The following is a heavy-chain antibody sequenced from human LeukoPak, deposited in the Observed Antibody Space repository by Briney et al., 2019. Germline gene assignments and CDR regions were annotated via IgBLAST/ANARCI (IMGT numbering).Heavy chain of an antibody. D-gene: IGHD4-17*01. CDR1: GFTVSSNY. J-gene: IGHJ4*02. Sequence: PGGSLILSCAASGFTVSSNYMSWVRQAPGKGLEWVSVIYSGGSTYYADSVKGRFTISRDNSKNTLYLQMNRLRAEDTAVYYCARMTTVTYYFDYWGQGTLVTVSS. V-gene: IGHV3-53*01. CDR3: ARMTTVTYYFDY. CDR2: IYSGGST.